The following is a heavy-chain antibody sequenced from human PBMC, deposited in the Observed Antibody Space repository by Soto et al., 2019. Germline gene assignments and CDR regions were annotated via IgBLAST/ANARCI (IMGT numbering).Heavy chain of an antibody. D-gene: IGHD1-26*01. CDR3: ASFKWELRWYFDL. V-gene: IGHV4-4*02. CDR1: GGSISSSNW. J-gene: IGHJ2*01. CDR2: IYHSGST. Sequence: QVQLQESGPGLVKPSGTLSLTCAVSGGSISSSNWWSWVRQPPGKGLEWIGEIYHSGSTNYTPSLKSRVTISVDKSKDQGSLKLSSVPAADTAVYYCASFKWELRWYFDLWGRGTLVTVSS.